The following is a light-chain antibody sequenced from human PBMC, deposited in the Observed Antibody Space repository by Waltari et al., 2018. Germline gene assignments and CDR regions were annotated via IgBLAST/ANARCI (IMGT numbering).Light chain of an antibody. J-gene: IGLJ3*02. V-gene: IGLV2-8*01. Sequence: QSALTQPPSASGSPGQSVTISCTGASGDVGANNYVAWYQQHPGQAPRLILYDVNTRPSGVPDRFSGSKSDNTASLTVSGLQAEDEADYYCSSYAGSRGVFGGGTKLSV. CDR2: DVN. CDR1: SGDVGANNY. CDR3: SSYAGSRGV.